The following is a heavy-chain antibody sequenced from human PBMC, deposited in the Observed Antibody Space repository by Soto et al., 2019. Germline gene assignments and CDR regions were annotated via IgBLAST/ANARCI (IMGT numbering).Heavy chain of an antibody. D-gene: IGHD2-8*01. V-gene: IGHV4-30-4*02. CDR1: GGSISAGDYY. J-gene: IGHJ4*02. CDR2: IYYTGTT. CDR3: ARDVYCTNGVCHDY. Sequence: PSETLSLTCTVSGGSISAGDYYWNWIRQPPGKGLEWIGYIYYTGTTEYNPSLKSRVTLSVDTSKNQFSLKLSSVTAADTAVYYCARDVYCTNGVCHDYWGQGTLVTVSS.